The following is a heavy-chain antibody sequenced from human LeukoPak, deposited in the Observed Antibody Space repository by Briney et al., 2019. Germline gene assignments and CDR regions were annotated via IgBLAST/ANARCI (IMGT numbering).Heavy chain of an antibody. CDR3: ARDRFNYYAYYMDV. V-gene: IGHV4-34*01. D-gene: IGHD3-3*01. CDR1: GGSFSDYY. Sequence: SETLSLTCAVSGGSFSDYYWNWIRQTPGKGLEWIGEINHSGTTNYNPSLKSRVTLSIDMSKKQVSLKLGSVTAADTAVYYCARDRFNYYAYYMDVWGKGTTVTVSS. CDR2: INHSGTT. J-gene: IGHJ6*03.